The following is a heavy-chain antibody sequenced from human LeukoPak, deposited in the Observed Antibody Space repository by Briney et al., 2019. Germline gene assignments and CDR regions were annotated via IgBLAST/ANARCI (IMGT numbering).Heavy chain of an antibody. CDR3: AKHVWTSVWFFDC. D-gene: IGHD6-19*01. CDR1: GFTFSNYA. CDR2: ISGSGGQK. V-gene: IGHV3-23*01. Sequence: GGSLRPSCAASGFTFSNYALSWVRQAPGKGLEWVSLISGSGGQKDYAASVKGRFTISRDNSRNTLNLQMNSLKAEDTAVYYCAKHVWTSVWFFDCWDQGTLVTVSS. J-gene: IGHJ4*02.